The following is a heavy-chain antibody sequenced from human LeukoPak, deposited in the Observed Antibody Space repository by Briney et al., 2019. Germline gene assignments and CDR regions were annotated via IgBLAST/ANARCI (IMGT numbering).Heavy chain of an antibody. CDR2: IYTSGST. V-gene: IGHV4-4*07. CDR1: GGSISSYY. D-gene: IGHD2-2*01. J-gene: IGHJ6*03. CDR3: ARTNIVVVPAAMSSYYYYYMDV. Sequence: SETLSLTCTVSGGSISSYYWSWIRQPAGKGLEWIGRIYTSGSTNYNPSLKSRVTMSVDTSKNQFSLKLSSVTAADTAVYYCARTNIVVVPAAMSSYYYYYMDVWGKGTTVTVSS.